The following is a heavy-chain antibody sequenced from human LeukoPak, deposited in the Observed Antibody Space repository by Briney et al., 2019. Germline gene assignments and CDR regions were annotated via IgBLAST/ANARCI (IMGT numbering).Heavy chain of an antibody. CDR1: GFTFSSHG. V-gene: IGHV3-23*01. J-gene: IGHJ4*02. CDR3: AKGHYDILTGYYPTIDY. CDR2: ITGSGGNR. Sequence: PGETLRLSCAASGFTFSSHGMNWVRQAPGKGLEWVSGITGSGGNRYYADSVKGRFTISRDNSKNTLYLQMNSLRAEDTAVYYCAKGHYDILTGYYPTIDYWGQGTLVTVSS. D-gene: IGHD3-9*01.